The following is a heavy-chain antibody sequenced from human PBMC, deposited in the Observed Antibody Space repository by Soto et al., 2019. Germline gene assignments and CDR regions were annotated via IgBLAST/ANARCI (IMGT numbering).Heavy chain of an antibody. Sequence: QVQLVQSGGEVKKPGASVKVSCKASGYTFINYGISWVRQAPGQGLEWMGWISAYNGNTNHAQKIQGRGIMTTDTSTSTADMGLRRLESDGTGVDFWAKDHPGGFRAARGFGGFDHWGQGTLVTVSS. CDR1: GYTFINYG. D-gene: IGHD3-16*01. CDR3: AKDHPGGFRAARGFGGFDH. V-gene: IGHV1-18*01. J-gene: IGHJ4*02. CDR2: ISAYNGNT.